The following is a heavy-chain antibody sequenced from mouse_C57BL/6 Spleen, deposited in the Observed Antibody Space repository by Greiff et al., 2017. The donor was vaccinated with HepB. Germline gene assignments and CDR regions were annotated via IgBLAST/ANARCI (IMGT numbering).Heavy chain of an antibody. D-gene: IGHD1-1*01. CDR1: GFTFSDYY. CDR3: ARQNYGSSYWYFDV. Sequence: DVKLVESGGGLVQPGGSLKLSCAASGFTFSDYYMYWVRQTPEKRLEWVAYISNGGGSTYYPDTVKGRFPISRDNAKNTLYLQMSRLKSEDTAMYYCARQNYGSSYWYFDVWGTGTTVTVSS. V-gene: IGHV5-12*01. J-gene: IGHJ1*03. CDR2: ISNGGGST.